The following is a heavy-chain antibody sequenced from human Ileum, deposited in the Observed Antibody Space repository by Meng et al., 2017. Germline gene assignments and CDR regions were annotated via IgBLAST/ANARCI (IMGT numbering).Heavy chain of an antibody. V-gene: IGHV3-48*03. CDR3: VRGWGAT. Sequence: GESLKISCAASGFTFSTQEMSWVRQAPGKGLEWVAYISGSGATISYIDSVKGRFTISRDNAKDSRSLQMNSVRVEDTAIYYWVRGWGATWGQGTLVTVSS. CDR1: GFTFSTQE. D-gene: IGHD3-16*01. J-gene: IGHJ5*02. CDR2: ISGSGATI.